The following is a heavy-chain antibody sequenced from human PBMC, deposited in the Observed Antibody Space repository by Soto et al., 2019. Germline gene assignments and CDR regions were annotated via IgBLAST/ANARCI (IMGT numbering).Heavy chain of an antibody. CDR2: IIPIFGTA. D-gene: IGHD3-22*01. CDR3: ARGRDYDSSGEIDY. CDR1: GGTFSSYA. J-gene: IGHJ4*02. Sequence: SVKVSCKASGGTFSSYAISWVRQAPVQGLEWMGGIIPIFGTANYAQKFQGRVTITADESTSTAYMELSSLRSEDTAVYYCARGRDYDSSGEIDYWGQGTLVTVSS. V-gene: IGHV1-69*13.